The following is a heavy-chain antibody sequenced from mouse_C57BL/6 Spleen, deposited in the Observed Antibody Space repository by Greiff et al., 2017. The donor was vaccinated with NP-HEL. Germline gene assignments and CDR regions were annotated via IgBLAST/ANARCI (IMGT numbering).Heavy chain of an antibody. D-gene: IGHD2-4*01. CDR2: INPNNGGT. CDR1: GYTFTDYN. CDR3: VRDYDD. J-gene: IGHJ2*01. Sequence: VQLKESGPELVKPGASVKMSCKASGYTFTDYNMHWVKQSHGKSLEWIGYINPNNGGTSYNPKFKGKATLTVNKPSSTAYIEIRSLTSEDSTVYYCVRDYDDWGQGTTLTVSS. V-gene: IGHV1-22*01.